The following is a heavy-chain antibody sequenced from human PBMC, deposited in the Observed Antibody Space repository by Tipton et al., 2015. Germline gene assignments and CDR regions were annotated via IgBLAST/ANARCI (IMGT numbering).Heavy chain of an antibody. D-gene: IGHD5-24*01. CDR2: ISYTETS. CDR1: GGSVSSGSYY. J-gene: IGHJ6*02. CDR3: ARDLEHGVDV. V-gene: IGHV4-61*01. Sequence: TLSLTCTASGGSVSSGSYYWGWIRQPPGKGLEWIGYISYTETSHYNASLKSRVTISIDTSKNQFSLKLSSVTAADTAVYYCARDLEHGVDVWGQGTTVTVSS.